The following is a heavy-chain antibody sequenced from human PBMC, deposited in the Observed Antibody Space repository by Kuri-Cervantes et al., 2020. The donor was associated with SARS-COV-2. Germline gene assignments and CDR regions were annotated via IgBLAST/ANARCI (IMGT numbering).Heavy chain of an antibody. CDR2: IYHSGST. J-gene: IGHJ4*02. CDR3: ARSFSSWYPDY. V-gene: IGHV4-30-2*01. CDR1: GGSISSSSYY. Sequence: SCTVPGGSISSSSYYWSWIRQPPGKGLEWIGYIYHSGSTYYNPSLKSRVTISVDRSKNQFSLKLSSVTAADTAVYYCARSFSSWYPDYWGQGTLVTVSS. D-gene: IGHD6-13*01.